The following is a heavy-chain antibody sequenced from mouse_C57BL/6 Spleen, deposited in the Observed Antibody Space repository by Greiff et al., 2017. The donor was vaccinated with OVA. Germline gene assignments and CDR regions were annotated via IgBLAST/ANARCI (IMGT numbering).Heavy chain of an antibody. Sequence: EVKLQESGPVLVKPGASVKTSCKASGYTFTDYYMNWVKQSHGKSLEWIGVINPYNGGTSYNQKFKGKATLTVDKSSSTAYMELNSLTSEDSAVYYCARRGLDHYAMDYWGQGTSVTVSS. V-gene: IGHV1-19*01. CDR2: INPYNGGT. CDR1: GYTFTDYY. D-gene: IGHD3-1*01. J-gene: IGHJ4*01. CDR3: ARRGLDHYAMDY.